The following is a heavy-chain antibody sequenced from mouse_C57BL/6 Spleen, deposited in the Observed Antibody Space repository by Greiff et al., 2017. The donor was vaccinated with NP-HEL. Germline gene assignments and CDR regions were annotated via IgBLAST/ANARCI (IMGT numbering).Heavy chain of an antibody. V-gene: IGHV1-22*01. CDR1: GYTFTDYN. CDR3: ARKGGYYLGYYAMDY. J-gene: IGHJ4*01. D-gene: IGHD2-3*01. Sequence: VQLKQSGPELVKPGASVKMSCKASGYTFTDYNMHWVKQSHGKSLEWIGYINPNNGGTSYNQKFKGKATLTVNKSSSTAYMELRSLTSEDSAVYYCARKGGYYLGYYAMDYWGQGTSVTVSS. CDR2: INPNNGGT.